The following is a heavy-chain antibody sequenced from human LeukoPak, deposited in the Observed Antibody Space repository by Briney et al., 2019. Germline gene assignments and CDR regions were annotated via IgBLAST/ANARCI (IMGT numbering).Heavy chain of an antibody. CDR1: GGSISSYY. J-gene: IGHJ4*02. CDR2: IYTSGST. CDR3: ARGPSLDYVWGSYFDY. V-gene: IGHV4-4*07. Sequence: LETLSLTCTVSGGSISSYYWSWIRQPAGKGLEWIGRIYTSGSTNYNPSLKSRVTISVDTSKNQFSLKLSSVTAADTAVYYCARGPSLDYVWGSYFDYWGQGTLVTVSS. D-gene: IGHD3-16*01.